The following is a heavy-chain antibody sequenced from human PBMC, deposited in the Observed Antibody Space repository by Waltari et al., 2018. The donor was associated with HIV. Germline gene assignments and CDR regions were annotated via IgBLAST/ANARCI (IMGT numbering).Heavy chain of an antibody. CDR1: GFPFSSYC. J-gene: IGHJ4*02. D-gene: IGHD6-19*01. CDR3: ARGASGWSPGY. V-gene: IGHV3-30*03. Sequence: QVQLVESGGGVVQPGRFLRLSSAATGFPFSSYCMHWVRQAPGKGLEWVTVISYYGDNKYYADSVKGPFTISRDNSKNTLYLQMNSLRPEDTAVYYCARGASGWSPGYWGQGTLVTVSS. CDR2: ISYYGDNK.